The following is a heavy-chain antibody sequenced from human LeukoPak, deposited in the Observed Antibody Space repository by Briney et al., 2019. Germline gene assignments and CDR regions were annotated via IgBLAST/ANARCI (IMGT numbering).Heavy chain of an antibody. CDR3: ARHAYGEITY. J-gene: IGHJ4*02. CDR1: GYSFTSYW. Sequence: GESLKISCKGSGYSFTSYWIAWVRQMPAKGLECMGIIYPADSDTRYSPSFQGQVTISADKSISTAYLQWSSLKASDTAIYYCARHAYGEITYWGQGTLVTVSS. V-gene: IGHV5-51*01. D-gene: IGHD4-17*01. CDR2: IYPADSDT.